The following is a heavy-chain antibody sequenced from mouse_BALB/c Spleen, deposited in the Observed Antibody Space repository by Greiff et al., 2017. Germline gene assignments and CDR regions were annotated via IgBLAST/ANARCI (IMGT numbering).Heavy chain of an antibody. Sequence: VQLQQSGPELVKPGASVKISCKASGYSFTGYFMNWVMQSHGKSLEWIGRINPYNGDTFYNQKFKGKATLTVDKSSSTAHMELRSLASEDSAVYYCARRGTTVAGYYAMDYWGQGTSVTVSS. V-gene: IGHV1-20*02. CDR2: INPYNGDT. CDR3: ARRGTTVAGYYAMDY. CDR1: GYSFTGYF. J-gene: IGHJ4*01. D-gene: IGHD1-1*01.